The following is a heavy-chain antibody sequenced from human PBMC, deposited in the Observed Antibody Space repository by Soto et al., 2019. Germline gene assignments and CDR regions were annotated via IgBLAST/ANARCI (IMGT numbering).Heavy chain of an antibody. V-gene: IGHV3-7*01. Sequence: GGSLRLSCAASGFTFSSYWMSWVRQAPGKGLEWVANIKQDGSEKYYVDSVKGRFTISRDNAKNSLYLQMNSLRAEDTAVYYCARDRGGWYPKNVFDYWGQGTLVTVSS. CDR3: ARDRGGWYPKNVFDY. CDR1: GFTFSSYW. D-gene: IGHD6-19*01. CDR2: IKQDGSEK. J-gene: IGHJ4*02.